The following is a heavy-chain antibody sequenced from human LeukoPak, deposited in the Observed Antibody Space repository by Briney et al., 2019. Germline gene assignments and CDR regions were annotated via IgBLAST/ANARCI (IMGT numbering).Heavy chain of an antibody. CDR3: ARDLLNDAFDI. V-gene: IGHV1-18*01. Sequence: ASLKVSCKASGYTFTNFGISWVRQAPGQGLEWMGWISTYNGHTNYAQKLQGRVTMTTDTSTSTAYMEVRSLRSDDTAVYYCARDLLNDAFDIWGLGTMVTVSS. CDR1: GYTFTNFG. CDR2: ISTYNGHT. J-gene: IGHJ3*02.